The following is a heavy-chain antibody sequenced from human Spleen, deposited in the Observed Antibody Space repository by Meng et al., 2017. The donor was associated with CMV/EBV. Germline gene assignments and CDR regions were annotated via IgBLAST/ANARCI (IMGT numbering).Heavy chain of an antibody. J-gene: IGHJ6*02. CDR1: GFTFSSYS. CDR2: ISSSSDYI. D-gene: IGHD5-18*01. V-gene: IGHV3-21*06. Sequence: GGSLRLSCAASGFTFSSYSMNWVRQAPGKGLEWVSSISSSSDYISYAGSVKGRFTISRDNAKNSLYLQMNSLRAEDTAVYYCASSAEAQGIRAYFHYGMDVWGQGTTVTVSS. CDR3: ASSAEAQGIRAYFHYGMDV.